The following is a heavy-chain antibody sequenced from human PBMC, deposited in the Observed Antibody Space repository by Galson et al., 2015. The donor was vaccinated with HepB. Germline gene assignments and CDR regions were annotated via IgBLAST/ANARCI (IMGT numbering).Heavy chain of an antibody. CDR3: AKDRFYPSYDSSGY. D-gene: IGHD3-22*01. Sequence: AISGSGGSTYYADSVKGRFTISRDNSKNTLYLQMNSLRAEDTAVYYCAKDRFYPSYDSSGYWGQGTLVTVSS. CDR2: ISGSGGST. V-gene: IGHV3-23*01. J-gene: IGHJ4*02.